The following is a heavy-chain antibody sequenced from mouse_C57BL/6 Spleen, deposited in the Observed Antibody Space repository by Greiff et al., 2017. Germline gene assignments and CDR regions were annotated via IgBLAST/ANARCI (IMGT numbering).Heavy chain of an antibody. CDR2: IYPGDGDT. V-gene: IGHV1-82*01. CDR3: ARGREAGSPFAY. J-gene: IGHJ3*01. Sequence: QVQLKESGPELVKPGASVKISCKASGYAFSSSWMNWVKQRPGKGLEWIGRIYPGDGDTNYNGKFKGKDTLTADKSSSTAYMHLSCLTTEDSAVYFCARGREAGSPFAYGGQGTLVTVS. CDR1: GYAFSSSW.